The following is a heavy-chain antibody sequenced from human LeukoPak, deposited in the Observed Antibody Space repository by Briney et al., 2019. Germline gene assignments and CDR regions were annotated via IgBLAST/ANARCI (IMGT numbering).Heavy chain of an antibody. V-gene: IGHV3-30*18. CDR3: ANSDWNHHY. Sequence: GGSLRLSCAASGFTFSSYGMHWVRQAPGKGLEWVAVISYDGSDKYYADSVKGRFTISRDNSKNTLYLQMNSLRAEDTAVYYCANSDWNHHYWGQGTLVTVSS. CDR1: GFTFSSYG. J-gene: IGHJ4*02. D-gene: IGHD1-1*01. CDR2: ISYDGSDK.